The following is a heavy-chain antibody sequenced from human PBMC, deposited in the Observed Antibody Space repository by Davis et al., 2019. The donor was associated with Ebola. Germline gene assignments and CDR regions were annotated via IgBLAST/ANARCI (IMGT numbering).Heavy chain of an antibody. CDR3: ARPVYDILTGYPVNYYYGMDV. J-gene: IGHJ6*02. V-gene: IGHV1-2*02. CDR1: GYTFTGYY. Sequence: ASVKVSCKASGYTFTGYYMHWVRQAPGQGLEWMGWINPNSGGTNYAQKFQGRVTMTRDTSISTAYMELSRLRSDDTAVYYCARPVYDILTGYPVNYYYGMDVWGQGTTVTVSS. D-gene: IGHD3-9*01. CDR2: INPNSGGT.